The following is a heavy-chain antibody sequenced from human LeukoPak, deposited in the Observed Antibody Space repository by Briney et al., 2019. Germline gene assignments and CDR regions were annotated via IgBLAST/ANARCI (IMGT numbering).Heavy chain of an antibody. CDR1: GFTFSSYA. CDR2: IGVSGGTT. J-gene: IGHJ4*02. D-gene: IGHD3/OR15-3a*01. V-gene: IGHV3-23*01. CDR3: AKRRPSSWTYEAAPDY. Sequence: GGSLRLSCAASGFTFSSYAMSWVRQAPGKGLEWGSAIGVSGGTTYYAESVKGRFTIARDKSKNPLYLQMNSLRAEDTAVYFCAKRRPSSWTYEAAPDYWGQGTLVTVSS.